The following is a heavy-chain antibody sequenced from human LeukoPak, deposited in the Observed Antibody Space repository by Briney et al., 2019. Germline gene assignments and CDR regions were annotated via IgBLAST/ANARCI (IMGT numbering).Heavy chain of an antibody. CDR2: ISGSGSTI. V-gene: IGHV3-48*03. J-gene: IGHJ5*02. CDR3: ATQSYYGSGSP. D-gene: IGHD3-10*01. Sequence: PGGPLRLSCAASGFTFSSYEMNWARQAPGKGLEWVSYISGSGSTIYYADSVKGRFTISRDNAKNSLYLQMNSLRAEDTAVYYCATQSYYGSGSPWGQGTLVTVSS. CDR1: GFTFSSYE.